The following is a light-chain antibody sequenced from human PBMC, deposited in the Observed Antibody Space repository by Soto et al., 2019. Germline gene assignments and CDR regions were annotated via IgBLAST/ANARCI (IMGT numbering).Light chain of an antibody. Sequence: DIQMTQSPTSVSASVGDRVTITCRASQSISSWLAWYQQKPGKASKLLIYKASSLESGVPSRFSGSGSGTEFTLTISSLQPDDFATYYFQQYNSMWTSGQGAKV. CDR1: QSISSW. J-gene: IGKJ1*01. CDR2: KAS. CDR3: QQYNSMWT. V-gene: IGKV1-5*03.